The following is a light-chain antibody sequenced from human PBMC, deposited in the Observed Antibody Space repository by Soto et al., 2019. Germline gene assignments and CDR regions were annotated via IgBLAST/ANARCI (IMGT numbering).Light chain of an antibody. J-gene: IGLJ1*01. V-gene: IGLV1-51*01. CDR3: GSWDSSLSAYV. CDR2: DDN. CDR1: SSNIGGNS. Sequence: QSVLTQPPSVSAAPGQKGTISCSGSSSNIGGNSVSWYQQLPGTAPKLLIYDDNKRPSGIPDRFSGSKSGTSATLGITGFQTGDEADYYCGSWDSSLSAYVFGTGTKVTGL.